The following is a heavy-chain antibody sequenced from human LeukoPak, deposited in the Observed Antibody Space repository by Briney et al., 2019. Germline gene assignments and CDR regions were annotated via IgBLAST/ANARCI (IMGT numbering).Heavy chain of an antibody. D-gene: IGHD1-26*01. CDR3: AKDITESGSYDFDY. CDR1: GFTFSTYT. V-gene: IGHV3-30*02. Sequence: GGSLRLSCAVSGFTFSTYTMNWVRQAPGKGLEWVAFIRKDGSNQFYADSVKGRFTISRDNSKNTVYLQMNSLRPEDTALYHCAKDITESGSYDFDYWGQGILVTVSS. J-gene: IGHJ4*02. CDR2: IRKDGSNQ.